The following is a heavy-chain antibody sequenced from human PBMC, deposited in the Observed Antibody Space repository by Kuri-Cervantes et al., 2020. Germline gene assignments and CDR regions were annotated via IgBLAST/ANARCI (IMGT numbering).Heavy chain of an antibody. D-gene: IGHD4-11*01. CDR1: GDSISTYY. Sequence: SETLSLTCTVSGDSISTYYWSWIRQSPGKGLEWIGYIYHSGSTYYNPSLKSRVTISVDTSKNQFSLKLSSVTAADTAVYFCARKGTTLYYYYMDVWGKGTTVTVSS. J-gene: IGHJ6*03. V-gene: IGHV4-59*08. CDR3: ARKGTTLYYYYMDV. CDR2: IYHSGST.